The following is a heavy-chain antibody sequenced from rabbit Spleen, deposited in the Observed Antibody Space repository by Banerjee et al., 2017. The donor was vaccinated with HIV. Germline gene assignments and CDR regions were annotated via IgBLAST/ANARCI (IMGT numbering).Heavy chain of an antibody. J-gene: IGHJ6*01. CDR2: IYGGSSGST. D-gene: IGHD6-1*01. CDR3: ARGIPYGYAGDSYPPYGMDL. CDR1: GFSFSSTYW. V-gene: IGHV1S40*01. Sequence: QSLEESGGDLVKPGASLTLTCTASGFSFSSTYWICWVRQAPGKGLEWIACIYGGSSGSTYYASWAKGRFTISKTSSTTVTLQMTSLAAADTATCFCARGIPYGYAGDSYPPYGMDLWGPGTLVTVS.